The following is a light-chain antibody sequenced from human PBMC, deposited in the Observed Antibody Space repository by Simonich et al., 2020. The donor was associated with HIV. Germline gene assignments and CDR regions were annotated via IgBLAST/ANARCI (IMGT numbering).Light chain of an antibody. CDR2: LGS. J-gene: IGKJ3*01. V-gene: IGKV2-28*01. Sequence: DIVMTQTPLSLSVTPGQPASISCKSSQSLLHSNGYNYLDWYLQKPGQSPQLLIYLGSNRASGVPDRFSGRGSGTDFTLKISRVEAEDVGLYYCMQALETPFTFGPGTKVDIK. CDR1: QSLLHSNGYNY. CDR3: MQALETPFT.